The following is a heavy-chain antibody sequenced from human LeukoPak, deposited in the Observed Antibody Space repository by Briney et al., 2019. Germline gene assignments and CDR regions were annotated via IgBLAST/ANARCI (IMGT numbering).Heavy chain of an antibody. D-gene: IGHD3-10*01. CDR2: ISDTGGNT. CDR3: ARVPYPRGSGSYLGAHYYYYMDV. CDR1: GFTFSTYG. V-gene: IGHV3-23*01. Sequence: GGSLRLSCAASGFTFSTYGMIWVRQAPGKGLEWVSSISDTGGNTYYADSVKGRFTISRDNAKNSLYLQMNSLRAEDTAVYYCARVPYPRGSGSYLGAHYYYYMDVWGKGTTVTVSS. J-gene: IGHJ6*03.